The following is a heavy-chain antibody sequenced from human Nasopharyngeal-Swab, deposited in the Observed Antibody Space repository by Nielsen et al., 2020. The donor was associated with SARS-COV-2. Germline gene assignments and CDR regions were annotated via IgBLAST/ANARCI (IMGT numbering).Heavy chain of an antibody. D-gene: IGHD5-12*01. Sequence: GGSLRLSCAASGFTFSSYAMSWVRQAPGKGLEWVSAISGSGGSTYYADSVMGRFTISRDNSKNTLYLQMNSLRAEDTAVYYCAKGRYSGYVTPYDYWGQGTLVTVSS. CDR2: ISGSGGST. V-gene: IGHV3-23*01. CDR3: AKGRYSGYVTPYDY. J-gene: IGHJ4*02. CDR1: GFTFSSYA.